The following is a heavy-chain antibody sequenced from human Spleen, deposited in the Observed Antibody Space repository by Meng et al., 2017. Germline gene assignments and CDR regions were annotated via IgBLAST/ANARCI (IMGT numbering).Heavy chain of an antibody. V-gene: IGHV1-69*02. D-gene: IGHD6-13*01. CDR1: GGTFSSYT. J-gene: IGHJ5*02. CDR3: ARGIAAAGTGWFDP. Sequence: SVKVSCKASGGTFSSYTISWVRQAPGQGLEWMGRIIPILGIANYAQKFQGRVTITEDKSTSTAYMELSSLRSEDTAVYYCARGIAAAGTGWFDPWGQGTLVTVSS. CDR2: IIPILGIA.